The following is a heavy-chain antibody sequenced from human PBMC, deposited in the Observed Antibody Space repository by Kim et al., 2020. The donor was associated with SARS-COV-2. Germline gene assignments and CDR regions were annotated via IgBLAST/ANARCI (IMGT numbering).Heavy chain of an antibody. V-gene: IGHV3-64D*06. CDR2: ITPNGGST. CDR1: GFTFNNYP. J-gene: IGHJ4*02. D-gene: IGHD1-26*01. Sequence: GGSLRLSCSASGFTFNNYPMHWVRQAPGKGLQYVSAITPNGGSTYYADSVKGRFTISRDNSKNTLFLQMSSLTIEDTAVYYCVSRGRADYWGQGTLVTVSS. CDR3: VSRGRADY.